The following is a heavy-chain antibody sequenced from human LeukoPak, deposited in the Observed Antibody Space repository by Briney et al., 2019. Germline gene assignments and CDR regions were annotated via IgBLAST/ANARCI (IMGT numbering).Heavy chain of an antibody. D-gene: IGHD3-10*01. CDR2: INPSGGST. CDR3: ARPLWFGESSYYFDY. Sequence: ASVKVSCKASGYTFTSYGISWVRQAPGQGLEWMGIINPSGGSTSYAQKFQGRVTMTRDMSTSTVYMELSSLRSEDTAVYYCARPLWFGESSYYFDYWGQGTLVTVSS. CDR1: GYTFTSYG. J-gene: IGHJ4*02. V-gene: IGHV1-46*01.